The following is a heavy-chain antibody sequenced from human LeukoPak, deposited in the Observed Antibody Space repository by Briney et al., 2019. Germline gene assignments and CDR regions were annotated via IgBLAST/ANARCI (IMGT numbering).Heavy chain of an antibody. CDR3: ARQQYPIWFGVDY. CDR1: GASINSISYY. CDR2: IFYSGST. J-gene: IGHJ4*02. D-gene: IGHD3-10*01. V-gene: IGHV4-39*01. Sequence: KPSETLSLTCTVSGASINSISYYWGWIRQPPGKGLEWIGSIFYSGSTYYNPSLKSRVSISVDTSKDQFSLKLTSVTAADTALYHCARQQYPIWFGVDYWGQGILVTVSS.